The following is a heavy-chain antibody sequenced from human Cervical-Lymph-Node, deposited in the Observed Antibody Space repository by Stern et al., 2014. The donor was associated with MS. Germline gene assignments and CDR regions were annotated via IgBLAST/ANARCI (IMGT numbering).Heavy chain of an antibody. CDR2: IYTSGSP. CDR3: ASVSGSAEFYGMDV. V-gene: IGHV4-61*02. D-gene: IGHD3-10*01. CDR1: GGSISSGSYY. J-gene: IGHJ6*02. Sequence: QVQLQESGPGLVKPSQTLSLTCTVSGGSISSGSYYWSWILQPAGKGLDWIGYIYTSGSPSNNPPRESRVTISVATPKNQFSLKLSSVTAADTAIYYCASVSGSAEFYGMDVWGQGTTVTVSS.